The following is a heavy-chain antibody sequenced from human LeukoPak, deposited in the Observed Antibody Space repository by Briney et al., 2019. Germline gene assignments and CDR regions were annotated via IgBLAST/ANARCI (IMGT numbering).Heavy chain of an antibody. CDR3: VVRDHSGIHRGDY. D-gene: IGHD1-26*01. J-gene: IGHJ4*02. V-gene: IGHV3-66*01. CDR1: GFTVSSNY. CDR2: ICTGETT. Sequence: SGGSLRLSCAASGFTVSSNYMSWVRQAPGKGLEWVSLICTGETTYYADSAKGRFTISSDSSKSTLYLQMNRLRAEDTAVYYCVVRDHSGIHRGDYWGQGALVTVSS.